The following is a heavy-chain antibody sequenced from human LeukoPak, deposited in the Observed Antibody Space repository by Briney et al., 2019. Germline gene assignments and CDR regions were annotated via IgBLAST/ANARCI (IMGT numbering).Heavy chain of an antibody. CDR2: IYHSGST. CDR1: GGSISSGGYS. Sequence: SETLSLTCAVSGGSISSGGYSWSWIRQPPGKGLEWIGYIYHSGSTYYNPSLKSRVTISVDRSKNQFSLKLSSVTAADTAVYYCARVSGIAVAGVAFDIWGQGTMVTVSS. D-gene: IGHD6-19*01. J-gene: IGHJ3*02. CDR3: ARVSGIAVAGVAFDI. V-gene: IGHV4-30-2*01.